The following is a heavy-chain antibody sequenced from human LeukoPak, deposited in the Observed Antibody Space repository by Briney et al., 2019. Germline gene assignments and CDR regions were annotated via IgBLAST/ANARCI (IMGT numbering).Heavy chain of an antibody. J-gene: IGHJ4*02. Sequence: ASVKVSCKASGGTFSSYAISWVRQAPGQGLEWMGWISAYNGNTNYAQKLQGRVTMTTDTSTSTAYMELRSLRSDDTAVYYCSRGIIGGHDFDYWGQGTLVTVSS. CDR1: GGTFSSYA. V-gene: IGHV1-18*01. CDR3: SRGIIGGHDFDY. CDR2: ISAYNGNT. D-gene: IGHD3-10*01.